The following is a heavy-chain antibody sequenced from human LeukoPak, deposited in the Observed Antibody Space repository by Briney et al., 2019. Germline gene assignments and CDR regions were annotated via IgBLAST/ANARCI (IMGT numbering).Heavy chain of an antibody. CDR1: GYTFTSYG. CDR2: ISAYNGNT. D-gene: IGHD3-10*01. J-gene: IGHJ6*03. CDR3: AREGYYGSGSYDYYYYYMDV. V-gene: IGHV1-18*01. Sequence: GASVKVSCKASGYTFTSYGISWVRQAPGQGLEWTGWISAYNGNTNYAQKLQGRVTMTTDTSTSTAYMELRSLRSDDTAVYYCAREGYYGSGSYDYYYYYMDVWGKGTTVTISS.